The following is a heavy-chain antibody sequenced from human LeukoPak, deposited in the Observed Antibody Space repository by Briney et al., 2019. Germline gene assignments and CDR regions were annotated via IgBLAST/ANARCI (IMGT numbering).Heavy chain of an antibody. CDR2: INPSGGST. CDR3: ARNAQGGHCSSTSCYESVGNHYYYYGMDV. D-gene: IGHD2-2*01. V-gene: IGHV1-46*01. J-gene: IGHJ6*02. Sequence: GASVKVSCKASGHTFTSYYMHWVRQAPGQGLEWMGIINPSGGSTSYAQKFQGRVTMTRDTSTSTVYMELSSLRSEDTAVYYCARNAQGGHCSSTSCYESVGNHYYYYGMDVWGQGTTVTVSS. CDR1: GHTFTSYY.